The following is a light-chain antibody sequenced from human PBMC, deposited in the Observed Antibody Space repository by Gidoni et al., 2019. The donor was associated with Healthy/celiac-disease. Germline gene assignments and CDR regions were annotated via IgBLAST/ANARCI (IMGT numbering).Light chain of an antibody. CDR3: QQYDNLPLT. CDR1: RDISNY. Sequence: DIQMTQSPSSLSASVGDRVTITCQASRDISNYLHWYQQKPGKAPKLLVYDASNLETGVPSRFGGGGSGTHFTFTISSLQPEDIATYYCQQYDNLPLTFXGXTKVEMK. CDR2: DAS. V-gene: IGKV1-33*01. J-gene: IGKJ4*01.